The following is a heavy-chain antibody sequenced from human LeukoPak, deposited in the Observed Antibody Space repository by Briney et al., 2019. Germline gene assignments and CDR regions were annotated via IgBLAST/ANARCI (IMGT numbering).Heavy chain of an antibody. CDR2: VEQDGSEK. Sequence: GWALRLSFAASGFIFSNYWRTWVRQTPGTGLEWVANVEQDGSEKDYVDSVKGRFTISRDNAKNSLYLQMNSLRAEDTGVYYCARGTDYDASGYVGYWGQGTLVTVSS. D-gene: IGHD3-22*01. J-gene: IGHJ4*02. V-gene: IGHV3-7*03. CDR3: ARGTDYDASGYVGY. CDR1: GFIFSNYW.